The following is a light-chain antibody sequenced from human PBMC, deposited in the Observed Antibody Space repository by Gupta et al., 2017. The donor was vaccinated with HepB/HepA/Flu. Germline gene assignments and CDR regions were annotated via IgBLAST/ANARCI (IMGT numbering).Light chain of an antibody. V-gene: IGKV3-20*01. Sequence: EIVLTQSPGTLSLSPGERATLSCRASQSVTSSYLAWYQQKPGQAPRLFIYGASSRATGIPDRFSGSGSGTDFTLTISRLEPEDFALYYCQQYGNSPNTFGQGTKMEIK. CDR2: GAS. CDR3: QQYGNSPNT. J-gene: IGKJ2*01. CDR1: QSVTSSY.